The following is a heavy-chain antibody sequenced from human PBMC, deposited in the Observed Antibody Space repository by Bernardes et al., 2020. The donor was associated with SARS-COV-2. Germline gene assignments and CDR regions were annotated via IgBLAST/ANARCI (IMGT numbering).Heavy chain of an antibody. D-gene: IGHD6-13*01. J-gene: IGHJ4*02. Sequence: GGSLRLSCAASGFTFSNYTMNWVRQAPGKGLEWVLSISSSTSAIYYAASVKGRFTISRDNSKNTLFLQMNSLRPEDTAVYYCATNLLAATDYWGQGTLVTVSS. CDR1: GFTFSNYT. CDR3: ATNLLAATDY. CDR2: ISSSTSAI. V-gene: IGHV3-48*01.